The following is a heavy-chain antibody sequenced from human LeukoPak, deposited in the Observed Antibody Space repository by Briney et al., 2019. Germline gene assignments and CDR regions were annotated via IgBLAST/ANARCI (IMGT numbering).Heavy chain of an antibody. D-gene: IGHD5-18*01. J-gene: IGHJ4*02. V-gene: IGHV3-53*01. Sequence: GGSLRLSCAASGFTVSSNYMSWVRQAPGKGLEWVSVIYSGGSTYYADSVKGRLTISRDNSKNTLYLQMNSLRAEDTAVYYCARENTAMAYFDYWGQGTLVTVSS. CDR1: GFTVSSNY. CDR3: ARENTAMAYFDY. CDR2: IYSGGST.